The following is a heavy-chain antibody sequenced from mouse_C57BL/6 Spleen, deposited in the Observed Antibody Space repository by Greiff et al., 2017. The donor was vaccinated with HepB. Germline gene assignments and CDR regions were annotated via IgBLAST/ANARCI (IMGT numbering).Heavy chain of an antibody. CDR1: GYTFTSYG. V-gene: IGHV1-81*01. CDR3: ASVVADYAMDY. D-gene: IGHD1-1*01. Sequence: QVQLQQSGAELARPGASVKLSCKASGYTFTSYGISWVKQRTGQGLEWIGEIYPRSGNTYYNEKFKGKATLTADKSSSTAYIELRSLTSEDSAVYFCASVVADYAMDYWGQGTSVTVSS. J-gene: IGHJ4*01. CDR2: IYPRSGNT.